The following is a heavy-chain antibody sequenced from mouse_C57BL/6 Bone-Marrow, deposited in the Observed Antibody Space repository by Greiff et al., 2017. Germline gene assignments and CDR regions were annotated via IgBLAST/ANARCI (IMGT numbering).Heavy chain of an antibody. CDR3: ARSPGYYYAMDY. Sequence: VQLQPPGAELVRPGSSVKLSCKASGYTFTSYWMDWVKQRPGHGLEWIGNIYPSDSETHYNQKFKDKATLTVDKSSSTAYMQLSSLTSEDSAVYYCARSPGYYYAMDYWGQGTSVTVSA. CDR2: IYPSDSET. CDR1: GYTFTSYW. J-gene: IGHJ4*01. V-gene: IGHV1-61*01.